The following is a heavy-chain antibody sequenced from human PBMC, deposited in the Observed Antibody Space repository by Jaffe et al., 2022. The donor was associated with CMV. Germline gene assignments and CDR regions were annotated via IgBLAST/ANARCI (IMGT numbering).Heavy chain of an antibody. J-gene: IGHJ6*04. CDR2: IWYDGSKK. Sequence: QVQLVESGGGVVQPGRSLRLSCTASGFTFSSYGMHWVRQAPGKGLEWVAVIWYDGSKKYYADSVKGRFTISRDNSKNTLYLQMNSLRAEDTAMYYCARAVIVGADMDIWGKGTTVTVS. CDR1: GFTFSSYG. CDR3: ARAVIVGADMDI. V-gene: IGHV3-33*08. D-gene: IGHD1-26*01.